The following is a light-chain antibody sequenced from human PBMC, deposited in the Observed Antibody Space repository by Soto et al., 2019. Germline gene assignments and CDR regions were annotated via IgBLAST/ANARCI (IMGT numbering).Light chain of an antibody. CDR3: MQALQTPT. CDR1: QSLLHSNGYNY. CDR2: VGS. V-gene: IGKV2-28*01. Sequence: DSVLTQSPLSLSVTPLEPASSSGXSSQSLLHSNGYNYLDWYRQKPGQSPQVLIYVGSNRASGVPDRFSGSGSGTDFTLKISRVEAEEVGVYYCMQALQTPTFGQGTKVDIK. J-gene: IGKJ1*01.